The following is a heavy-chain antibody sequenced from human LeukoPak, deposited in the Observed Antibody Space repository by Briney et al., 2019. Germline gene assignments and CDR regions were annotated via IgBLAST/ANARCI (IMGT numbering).Heavy chain of an antibody. D-gene: IGHD7-27*01. CDR3: ARHSGWGYGGPLGY. J-gene: IGHJ4*02. Sequence: MASETLSLTCTVSGGSISNYYWSWIRQPAGKGLEWIGRIYTSGSTNYNPSLKSRVTMSVDTSKNQFSLKLSSVTAADTAVYYCARHSGWGYGGPLGYWGQGTLVTVSS. CDR1: GGSISNYY. CDR2: IYTSGST. V-gene: IGHV4-4*07.